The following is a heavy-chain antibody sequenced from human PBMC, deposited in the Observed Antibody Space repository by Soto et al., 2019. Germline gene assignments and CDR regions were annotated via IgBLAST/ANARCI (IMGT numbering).Heavy chain of an antibody. D-gene: IGHD3-3*01. CDR3: ARGGRFLEWFTYYYYYYGMDV. V-gene: IGHV4-38-2*01. J-gene: IGHJ6*02. CDR2: IYHSGST. CDR1: GYSISSGYY. Sequence: SETLSLTCAVSGYSISSGYYWGWIQQPPGKGLEWIGSIYHSGSTYYNPSLKSRVTVSVDTSKNQFSLKLSSVTAADTAVYYCARGGRFLEWFTYYYYYYGMDVWGQGTTVTVSS.